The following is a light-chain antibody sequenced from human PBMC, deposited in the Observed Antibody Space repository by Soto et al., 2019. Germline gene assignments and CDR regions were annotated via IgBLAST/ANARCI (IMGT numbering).Light chain of an antibody. J-gene: IGKJ3*01. CDR1: RSISNY. CDR3: QQRYTAPYT. CDR2: GAS. V-gene: IGKV1-39*01. Sequence: DIQMTQSPSSLSASVGDAVSLTCRASRSISNYLNWYQQKPGRAPKLLISGASSLQRGVPSRFSGSGSGTTFALTITCLQPDDFAIYFCQQRYTAPYTSGPGTKGEI.